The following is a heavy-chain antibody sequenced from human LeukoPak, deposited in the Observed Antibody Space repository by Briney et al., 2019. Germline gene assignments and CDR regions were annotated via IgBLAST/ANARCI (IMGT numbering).Heavy chain of an antibody. V-gene: IGHV4-39*02. CDR2: MYYSGST. CDR1: GGAVTGSTYY. CDR3: ARHYYDNTGYYYLDY. J-gene: IGHJ4*02. D-gene: IGHD3-22*01. Sequence: SETLSLTCNVSGGAVTGSTYYWAWIRQPPGKGLEWIGSMYYSGSTFYTPSLKSRDTISVDTSKNHFSLKLTSVTAADTATYYCARHYYDNTGYYYLDYWGQGTLVTVSS.